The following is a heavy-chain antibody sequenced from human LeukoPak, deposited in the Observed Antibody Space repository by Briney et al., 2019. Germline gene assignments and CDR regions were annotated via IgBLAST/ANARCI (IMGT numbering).Heavy chain of an antibody. Sequence: ASVKVSCKASGYTFTGYYMHWVRQGPGQGLEWMGWINPNSGGTNYAQKFQGRVTMTRDTSISTAYMELSRLRSDDTAVYYCARVRGISGYYYVWGQGTLVTVSS. V-gene: IGHV1-2*02. CDR3: ARVRGISGYYYV. CDR1: GYTFTGYY. D-gene: IGHD3-22*01. J-gene: IGHJ4*02. CDR2: INPNSGGT.